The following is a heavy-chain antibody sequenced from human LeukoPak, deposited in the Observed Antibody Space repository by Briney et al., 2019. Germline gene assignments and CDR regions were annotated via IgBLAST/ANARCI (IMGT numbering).Heavy chain of an antibody. CDR3: ARKDSYDSSEVYFQH. Sequence: SVKVSCKASVGTFSSYAISWVRQAPGQGLEWMGRIIPIFGTANYAQKFQGRVTITTDESTSTAYMELSSLRSEDTAVYYCARKDSYDSSEVYFQHWGQGTLVTVSS. CDR1: VGTFSSYA. D-gene: IGHD3-22*01. V-gene: IGHV1-69*05. J-gene: IGHJ1*01. CDR2: IIPIFGTA.